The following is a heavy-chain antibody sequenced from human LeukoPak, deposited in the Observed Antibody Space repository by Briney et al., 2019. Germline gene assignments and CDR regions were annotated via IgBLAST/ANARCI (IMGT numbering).Heavy chain of an antibody. V-gene: IGHV4-34*01. D-gene: IGHD3-16*02. CDR2: INHSGST. CDR1: GGSFSGYY. CDR3: ARGGVGLSRYYFDY. Sequence: PSETLSLTCAVYGGSFSGYYWSWIRQPPGKGLEWIGEINHSGSTNYNPSLKSRVTISVDTSKNQFSLKLSSVTAADTAVYYCARGGVGLSRYYFDYWGQGTLVTVSS. J-gene: IGHJ4*01.